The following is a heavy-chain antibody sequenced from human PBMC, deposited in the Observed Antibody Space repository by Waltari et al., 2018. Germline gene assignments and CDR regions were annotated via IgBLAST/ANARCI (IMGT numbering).Heavy chain of an antibody. J-gene: IGHJ5*02. D-gene: IGHD1-7*01. CDR1: GGAFSTYA. CDR3: ATFGGNSNGFDP. CDR2: IIPISGTA. Sequence: QVQLVQSGAEVKNPGSTLKVSCKHSGGAFSTYAISWVRQAPGQGLEWMGIIPISGTADYSQKFQGRSTITADESTSTAYMELSGLKSDDTAVYYCATFGGNSNGFDPWGQGTLVTVSS. V-gene: IGHV1-69*01.